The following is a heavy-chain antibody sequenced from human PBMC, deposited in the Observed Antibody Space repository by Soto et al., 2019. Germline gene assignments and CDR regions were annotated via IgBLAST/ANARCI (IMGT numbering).Heavy chain of an antibody. CDR3: ASGGPVAGGDY. CDR1: GGTFSRYT. J-gene: IGHJ4*02. Sequence: QVQLVQSGAEVKKPGSSVKVSCKASGGTFSRYTISWVRQAPGQGLEWMGRIIPILGIANYAQKFQGRVTITADKSTSTAYMELSSLRSEDTAVYYCASGGPVAGGDYWGQGTLVTVSS. V-gene: IGHV1-69*02. CDR2: IIPILGIA. D-gene: IGHD6-19*01.